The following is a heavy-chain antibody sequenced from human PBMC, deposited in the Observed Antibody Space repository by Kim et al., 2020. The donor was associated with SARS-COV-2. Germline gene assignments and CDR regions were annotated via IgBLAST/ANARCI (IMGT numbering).Heavy chain of an antibody. CDR2: IYHSGST. CDR1: GGSISSSNW. CDR3: ARDSPSGSYWDY. J-gene: IGHJ4*02. Sequence: SETLSLTCAVSGGSISSSNWWSWVRQPPGKGLEWIGEIYHSGSTNYNPSLKSRVTISVDKSKNQFSLKLSSVTAAYTAVYYCARDSPSGSYWDYWGQGTLVTVSS. V-gene: IGHV4-4*02. D-gene: IGHD3-10*01.